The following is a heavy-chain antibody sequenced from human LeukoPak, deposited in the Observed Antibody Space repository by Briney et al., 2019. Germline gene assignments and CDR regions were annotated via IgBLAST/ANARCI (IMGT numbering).Heavy chain of an antibody. Sequence: ESLKISCEGSGYSFSNYWIGWVRQMPGKGLELMGIIYPGDYETRYSPSFQVLVTISVDKSISTAYLQWSSLKASDTAMYYCATPPGYCGNDCSFDHWGQGTLVTVSS. CDR3: ATPPGYCGNDCSFDH. J-gene: IGHJ4*02. D-gene: IGHD2-21*02. V-gene: IGHV5-51*01. CDR2: IYPGDYET. CDR1: GYSFSNYW.